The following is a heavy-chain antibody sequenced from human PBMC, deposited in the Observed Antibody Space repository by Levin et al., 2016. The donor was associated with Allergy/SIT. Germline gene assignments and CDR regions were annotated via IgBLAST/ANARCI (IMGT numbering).Heavy chain of an antibody. Sequence: WIRQPPGKGLQWIGRIHSSGNTNNNPSLKSRVTISVDTSKNQFSLKLTSVTAADTAVYYCARNHMVRGGIDAFDIWGQGTMVTVSS. CDR2: IHSSGNT. CDR3: ARNHMVRGGIDAFDI. D-gene: IGHD3-10*01. V-gene: IGHV4-61*02. J-gene: IGHJ3*02.